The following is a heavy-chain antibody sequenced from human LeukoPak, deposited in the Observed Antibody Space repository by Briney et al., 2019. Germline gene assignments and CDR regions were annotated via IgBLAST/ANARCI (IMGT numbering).Heavy chain of an antibody. CDR1: GGSISSYY. CDR2: IYYSGST. D-gene: IGHD4-11*01. J-gene: IGHJ6*03. Sequence: SETLSLTCTVSGGSISSYYWSWIRQPPGKGLEWIGYIYYSGSTNYNPSLKSRVTISVDTSKNQFSLKLSSVTAADTAVYYCARYSNYVEDYYYYMDVWGKGTTVTVSS. CDR3: ARYSNYVEDYYYYMDV. V-gene: IGHV4-59*12.